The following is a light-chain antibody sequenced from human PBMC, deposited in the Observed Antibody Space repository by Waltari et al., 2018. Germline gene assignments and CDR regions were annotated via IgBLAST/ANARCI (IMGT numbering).Light chain of an antibody. J-gene: IGKJ3*01. Sequence: DIQMTQSPSSLSAFVGDRAIMTCQASQDISNYLNWYQQKPGKAPKLLIRDASNLETGVPTRFSGSQSRTDFTLTISSLQPEDVGTYYCQRYDNLPIFAFGPGTKVEIK. CDR2: DAS. CDR3: QRYDNLPIFA. CDR1: QDISNY. V-gene: IGKV1-33*01.